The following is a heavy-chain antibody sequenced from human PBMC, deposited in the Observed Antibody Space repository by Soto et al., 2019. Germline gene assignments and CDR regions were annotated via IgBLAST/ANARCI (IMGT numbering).Heavy chain of an antibody. CDR2: IYYSGST. CDR3: ARGTHPLAAGLGV. CDR1: GGSINSYY. Sequence: SETMYLTCTVSGGSINSYYWSWIRPPPGKGLEWIGYIYYSGSTNYNPSLKSRVTISVDTSKNQFSLKLSSVTAADTAVYYCARGTHPLAAGLGVWGQGTTGTVSS. D-gene: IGHD6-13*01. V-gene: IGHV4-59*12. J-gene: IGHJ6*02.